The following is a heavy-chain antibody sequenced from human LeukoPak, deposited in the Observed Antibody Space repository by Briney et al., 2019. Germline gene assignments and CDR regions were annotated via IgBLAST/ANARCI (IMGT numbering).Heavy chain of an antibody. Sequence: GGSLRLSCAASGFTFDDYAMHWVRQAPGKGLEWVSGISWNSGSIGYADSVKGRFTISRDNAKNSLYLQMNSLRAEDTALYYCAKDYCSSTSCYIGDPYYYMDVWGKGTAVTVSS. V-gene: IGHV3-9*01. CDR2: ISWNSGSI. D-gene: IGHD2-2*02. CDR3: AKDYCSSTSCYIGDPYYYMDV. CDR1: GFTFDDYA. J-gene: IGHJ6*03.